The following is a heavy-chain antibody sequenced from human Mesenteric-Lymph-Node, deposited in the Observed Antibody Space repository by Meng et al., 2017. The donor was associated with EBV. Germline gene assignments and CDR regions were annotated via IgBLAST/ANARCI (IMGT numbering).Heavy chain of an antibody. CDR1: GYIFTNYG. J-gene: IGHJ5*01. V-gene: IGHV1-18*01. D-gene: IGHD1-1*01. CDR3: ATEARSGTFNWFDS. Sequence: QVQLVQYGAEVKKPGASVKVSCKASGYIFTNYGINWVRQAPGQGLEWMGWISTYSGNTDYAQKFQGRVTMTTDTSTSTAYTELRSLRSDDTAVFYCATEARSGTFNWFDSWGQGTLVTVSS. CDR2: ISTYSGNT.